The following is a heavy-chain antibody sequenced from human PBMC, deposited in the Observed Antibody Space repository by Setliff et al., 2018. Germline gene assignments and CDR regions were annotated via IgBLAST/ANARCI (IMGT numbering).Heavy chain of an antibody. CDR3: ARDVQGGGYPDY. Sequence: HPGGSLRLSCAASGFTVSTSYMSWVRQAPGKGLEWVSIIYSGGYTNHADSVKGRFTISRDNSKNTLYLQMNSLRAEDTAVYYCARDVQGGGYPDYWGQGTLVTVSS. V-gene: IGHV3-53*01. J-gene: IGHJ4*02. CDR1: GFTVSTSY. CDR2: IYSGGYT. D-gene: IGHD3-16*01.